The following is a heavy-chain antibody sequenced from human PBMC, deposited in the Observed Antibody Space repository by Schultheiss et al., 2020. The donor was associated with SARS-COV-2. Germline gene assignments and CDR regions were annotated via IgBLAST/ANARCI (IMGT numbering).Heavy chain of an antibody. CDR3: ARDSDNWNYADY. Sequence: GESLKISCAASGFTFSDYYMSWIRQAPGKGLEWVSYISSSSSYTNYADSVRGRFTISRDNAKNSLHLQMNGLRAEDTAVYYCARDSDNWNYADYWGQGTLVTVSS. D-gene: IGHD1-7*01. J-gene: IGHJ4*01. CDR1: GFTFSDYY. CDR2: ISSSSSYT. V-gene: IGHV3-11*06.